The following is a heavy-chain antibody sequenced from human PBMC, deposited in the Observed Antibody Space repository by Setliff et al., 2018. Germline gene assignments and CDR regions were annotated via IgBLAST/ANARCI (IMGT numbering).Heavy chain of an antibody. CDR1: GYTFRSYG. Sequence: ASVKVSCKASGYTFRSYGISWVRQAPGRGLEWMGWISAYNGFIVYAQKFQGRVTMTTDTSTNTAYMELRSLRSDDTAVYYCARERATIVVEPDQAFFHHRGQGTLVTVSS. D-gene: IGHD2-15*01. J-gene: IGHJ1*01. CDR3: ARERATIVVEPDQAFFHH. V-gene: IGHV1-18*01. CDR2: ISAYNGFI.